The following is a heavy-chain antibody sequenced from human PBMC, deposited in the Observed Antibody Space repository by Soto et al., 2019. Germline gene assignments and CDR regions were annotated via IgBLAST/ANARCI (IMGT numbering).Heavy chain of an antibody. V-gene: IGHV3-15*07. J-gene: IGHJ4*02. CDR1: GFTFSNAW. Sequence: GGSLRLSCAASGFTFSNAWMNWVRQAPGKGLEWVGRIKSKTDGGTTDYAAPVKGRFTISRDDSKNTLYLQMNSLKTEDTAVYYCTTDQCVYGDYGCSDYWGQGTLVTVSS. D-gene: IGHD4-17*01. CDR3: TTDQCVYGDYGCSDY. CDR2: IKSKTDGGTT.